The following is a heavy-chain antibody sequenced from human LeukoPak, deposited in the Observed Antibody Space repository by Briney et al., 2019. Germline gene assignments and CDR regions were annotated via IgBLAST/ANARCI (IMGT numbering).Heavy chain of an antibody. J-gene: IGHJ4*02. CDR3: AKGPLDSITPFDY. CDR1: GFTFSSYV. Sequence: TGGSLRLSCAASGFTFSSYVMSWVRQAPGKGLEWVPTIRSSGDSTYYADSVKGRFTISRDNSKNTLYLQMNGLRAEDTAVYYCAKGPLDSITPFDYWGQGTLVTVSS. D-gene: IGHD1-14*01. V-gene: IGHV3-23*01. CDR2: IRSSGDST.